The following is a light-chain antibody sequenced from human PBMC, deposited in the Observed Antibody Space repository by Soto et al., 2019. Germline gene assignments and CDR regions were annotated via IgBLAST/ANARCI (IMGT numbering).Light chain of an antibody. V-gene: IGLV2-14*01. J-gene: IGLJ2*01. CDR1: SSDVGGYNY. CDR3: SSYTSSSTLGHVV. CDR2: DVS. Sequence: QSALTQPASVSGSPGQSITISCTGTSSDVGGYNYVSWYQQHPGKAPKLMTYDVSNRPSGVSNRFSGSKSGNTASLTISGLQAEDEADYYCSSYTSSSTLGHVVFGGGTKLTVL.